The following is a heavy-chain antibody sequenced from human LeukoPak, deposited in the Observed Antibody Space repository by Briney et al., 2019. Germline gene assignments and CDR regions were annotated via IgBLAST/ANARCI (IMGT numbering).Heavy chain of an antibody. V-gene: IGHV3-30*04. CDR2: ISYDGSNK. CDR1: GFTFSSYA. CDR3: ARDLAFRSLIRLGELSFWDY. Sequence: GGSLRLSCAASGFTFSSYAMHWVRQAPGKGLEWVAVISYDGSNKYYADSVKGRFTISRDNSKNTLYLQMNSLRAEDTAVYYCARDLAFRSLIRLGELSFWDYWGQGTLVTVSS. J-gene: IGHJ4*02. D-gene: IGHD3-16*02.